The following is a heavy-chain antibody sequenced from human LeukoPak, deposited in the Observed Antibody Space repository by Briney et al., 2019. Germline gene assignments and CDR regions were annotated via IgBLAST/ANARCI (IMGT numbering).Heavy chain of an antibody. CDR2: INAGNGNT. J-gene: IGHJ4*02. Sequence: EASVKVSCKASGYTFTSYSMHWVRQAPGQRLEWMGWINAGNGNTKYSQDFQGRVTITRDTSASTAYMELSSLRPEDMAVYYCARGNGRDGYNPLWGETEYYFDYWGQGTLVTVSS. CDR1: GYTFTSYS. CDR3: ARGNGRDGYNPLWGETEYYFDY. D-gene: IGHD5-24*01. V-gene: IGHV1-3*03.